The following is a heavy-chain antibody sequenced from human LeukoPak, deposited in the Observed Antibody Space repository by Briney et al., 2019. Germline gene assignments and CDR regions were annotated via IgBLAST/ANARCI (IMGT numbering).Heavy chain of an antibody. CDR2: IYYSGST. V-gene: IGHV4-59*01. J-gene: IGHJ4*02. Sequence: KSSETLSLTCTVSGGSISSYYWSWIRQPPGKGLEWIGYIYYSGSTNYNPSLKSRVTISVDTSKNQSSLKVSSVTAADTAVYYCARDNLGGWPQIDYWGQGTLVTVSS. CDR3: ARDNLGGWPQIDY. D-gene: IGHD6-19*01. CDR1: GGSISSYY.